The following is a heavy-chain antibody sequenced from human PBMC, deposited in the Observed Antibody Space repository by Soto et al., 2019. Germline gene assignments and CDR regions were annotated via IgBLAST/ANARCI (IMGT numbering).Heavy chain of an antibody. CDR2: ISAYNGNT. CDR1: GYTFTSYG. CDR3: ARDMGQYCSGGSCYSENLFDP. J-gene: IGHJ5*02. V-gene: IGHV1-18*01. Sequence: GASVKVSCKASGYTFTSYGISWVRQAPGQGLEWMGWISAYNGNTNYAQKLQGRVTMTTDTSTSTAYMELRSLRSDDTAVYYCARDMGQYCSGGSCYSENLFDPWGQGTLVPVSS. D-gene: IGHD2-15*01.